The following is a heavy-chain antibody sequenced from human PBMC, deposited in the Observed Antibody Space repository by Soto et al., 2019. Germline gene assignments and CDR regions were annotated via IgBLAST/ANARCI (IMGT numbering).Heavy chain of an antibody. CDR1: GYTFTSYY. D-gene: IGHD2-15*01. Sequence: EASVKVSCKASGYTFTSYYMHWVRQAPGQGLEWMGIINPSGGSTSYAQKFQGRVTMTRDTSTSTVYMELSSLRSEDTAVYYCAREGDIVVVVAATYFDYWGQGTLVTVSS. J-gene: IGHJ4*02. V-gene: IGHV1-46*03. CDR3: AREGDIVVVVAATYFDY. CDR2: INPSGGST.